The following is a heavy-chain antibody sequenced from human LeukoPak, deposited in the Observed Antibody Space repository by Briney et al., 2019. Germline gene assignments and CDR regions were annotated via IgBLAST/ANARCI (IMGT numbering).Heavy chain of an antibody. CDR2: IYYNGNT. J-gene: IGHJ4*02. Sequence: SETLSLTCTVSGDSISSSDYYWAWIRQPPGKGLEWIGNIYYNGNTYYNSSLKSRVTISIDTSKKQFSLQLSSVTATDTAVYYCARVGAWIQLGYFDYWGQGTLVTVSS. D-gene: IGHD5-18*01. CDR1: GDSISSSDYY. CDR3: ARVGAWIQLGYFDY. V-gene: IGHV4-39*07.